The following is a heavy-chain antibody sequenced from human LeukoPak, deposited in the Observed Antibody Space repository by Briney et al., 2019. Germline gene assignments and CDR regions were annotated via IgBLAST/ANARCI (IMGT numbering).Heavy chain of an antibody. CDR2: INPSGGST. J-gene: IGHJ4*02. V-gene: IGHV1-46*01. CDR3: ARAGPFYSGNYLGF. Sequence: ASVTVSCKASGYTFTSYYMHRVRQAPGQGLEWMGIINPSGGSTSYAQKFQGRVTMTRDTSISTAYMELSRLTSDDTAVYYCARAGPFYSGNYLGFWGQGTLVTVSS. D-gene: IGHD1-26*01. CDR1: GYTFTSYY.